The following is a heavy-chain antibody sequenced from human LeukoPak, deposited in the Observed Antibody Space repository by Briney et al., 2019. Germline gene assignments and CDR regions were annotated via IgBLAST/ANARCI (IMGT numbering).Heavy chain of an antibody. CDR3: XVXATPSDY. Sequence: GGSLRLSCAGSGFIFRSYAMSWVRQAPGKGLEWVANIKQDGSEKYYVDSVKGRFTISRDNAKNSLYLQMNSLRAEDTAVYYXXVXATPSDYWGQGTLVTVSS. CDR1: GFIFRSYA. V-gene: IGHV3-7*01. J-gene: IGHJ4*02. D-gene: IGHD1-26*01. CDR2: IKQDGSEK.